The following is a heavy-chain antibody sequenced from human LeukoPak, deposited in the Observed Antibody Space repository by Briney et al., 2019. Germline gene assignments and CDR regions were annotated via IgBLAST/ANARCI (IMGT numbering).Heavy chain of an antibody. CDR2: VSGSGDST. CDR3: ARIRSYHLVFDY. V-gene: IGHV3-23*01. J-gene: IGHJ4*02. CDR1: GFTFSSYG. Sequence: PGGSLRLSCAASGFTFSSYGMSWVRQAPGKGLEWVSAVSGSGDSTYYADSVKGRFTISRDNAKNSLYLQMNSLRAEDTAVYYCARIRSYHLVFDYWGQGTLVTVSS. D-gene: IGHD1-26*01.